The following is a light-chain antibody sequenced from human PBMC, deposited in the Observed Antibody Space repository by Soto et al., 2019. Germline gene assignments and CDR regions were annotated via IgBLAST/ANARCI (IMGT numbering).Light chain of an antibody. CDR1: QSVSSN. V-gene: IGKV3-15*01. Sequence: EIVMTQSPATLSVSPGERATLSCRASQSVSSNLAWYQQKPGQAPRLLIYDAFTRATGIPARFSGSGSGTEFTLTISSLQSEDFAVYYCQQYNNWPPHTFGQGTKLEIK. CDR2: DAF. J-gene: IGKJ2*01. CDR3: QQYNNWPPHT.